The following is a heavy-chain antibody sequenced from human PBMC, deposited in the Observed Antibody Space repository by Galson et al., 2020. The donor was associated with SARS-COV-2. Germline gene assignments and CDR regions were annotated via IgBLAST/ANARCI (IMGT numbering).Heavy chain of an antibody. D-gene: IGHD4-17*01. V-gene: IGHV3-15*05. CDR3: AIMQTTMSGWFDP. Sequence: TGGSLRLSCAASGFTFITAWMNWVRQAPGKGLEWVGRIRTEAEGGTIDYAAPLKGRVSISRDDSKNTVFLEINSLKTDDTAVYYCAIMQTTMSGWFDPWGQVTLVTVSS. CDR1: GFTFITAW. J-gene: IGHJ5*02. CDR2: IRTEAEGGTI.